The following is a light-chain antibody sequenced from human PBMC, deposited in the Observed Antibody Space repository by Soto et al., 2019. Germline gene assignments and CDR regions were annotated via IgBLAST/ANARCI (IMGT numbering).Light chain of an antibody. CDR3: QQYGRSPP. V-gene: IGKV3-20*01. J-gene: IGKJ5*01. CDR1: QSVGSSY. Sequence: EIVLTQSPGTLSLSPGERATLSCRASQSVGSSYLAWYHQKPGQAPRLLIYGASSRATGIPDRFSGSGSGTDFTLTISRLEPEDFAVYYCQQYGRSPPFGQGTRLDIK. CDR2: GAS.